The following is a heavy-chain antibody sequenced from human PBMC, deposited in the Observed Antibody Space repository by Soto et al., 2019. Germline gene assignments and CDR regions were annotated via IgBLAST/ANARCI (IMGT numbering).Heavy chain of an antibody. J-gene: IGHJ4*02. V-gene: IGHV4-59*08. Sequence: SETLSLTCTVSGGSISSYYWSWIRQPPGKGLEWIGYIYYSGSTNYNPSLKSRVTISVDTSKNQFSLKLSSVTAADTAVYYCARRKAAQIDYWGQGTLVTVSS. D-gene: IGHD2-15*01. CDR1: GGSISSYY. CDR3: ARRKAAQIDY. CDR2: IYYSGST.